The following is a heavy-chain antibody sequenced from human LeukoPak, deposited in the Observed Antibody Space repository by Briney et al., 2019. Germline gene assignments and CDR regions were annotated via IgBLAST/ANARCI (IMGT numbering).Heavy chain of an antibody. CDR2: ISSSSSYI. CDR3: ARGRSRGLGELSSDY. Sequence: PGGSLRLSCAASGFTFSSYSMNWVRQAPGKGLEWVSPISSSSSYIYYADSVKGRFTISRDNAKNSLYLQMNSLRAEDTAVYYCARGRSRGLGELSSDYWGQGTLVTVSS. V-gene: IGHV3-21*01. CDR1: GFTFSSYS. D-gene: IGHD3-16*02. J-gene: IGHJ4*02.